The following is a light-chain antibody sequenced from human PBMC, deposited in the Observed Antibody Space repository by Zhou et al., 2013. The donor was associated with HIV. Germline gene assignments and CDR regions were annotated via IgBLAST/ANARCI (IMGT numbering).Light chain of an antibody. Sequence: DIQMTQSPSTLSASVGDRVTITCRASQSISSWLAWYQQKPGKAPKLLIYKASSLESGVPSRFSGSGSGTDFTLTISSLQPEDFATYYCQQSYSTPRTFGPGTEAGGSN. CDR3: QQSYSTPRT. CDR1: QSISSW. J-gene: IGKJ2*01. V-gene: IGKV1-5*03. CDR2: KAS.